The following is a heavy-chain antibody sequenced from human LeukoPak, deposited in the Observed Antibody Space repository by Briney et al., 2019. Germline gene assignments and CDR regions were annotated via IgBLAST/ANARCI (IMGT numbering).Heavy chain of an antibody. CDR3: AKFGYSDWLSHFDY. J-gene: IGHJ4*02. Sequence: GGSLRLSCAASGFTFSNYAMTWVRQAPGKGLEWVSIISGSGDSTYSADSVKGRFTISRDNSKNTLYLQMNSLRAEDTAVYYCAKFGYSDWLSHFDYWGQGTLVTVSS. CDR2: ISGSGDST. V-gene: IGHV3-23*01. D-gene: IGHD3-9*01. CDR1: GFTFSNYA.